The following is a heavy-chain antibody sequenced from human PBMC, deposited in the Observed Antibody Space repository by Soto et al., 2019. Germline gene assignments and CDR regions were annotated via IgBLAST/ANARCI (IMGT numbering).Heavy chain of an antibody. Sequence: ETLALTCTVSGGSISSYYWRWIRQPPGKGLEWSGYIYYSGSTNYNPSLKSRVTISVDTSKNQFSLKLSSVTAADTAVYYCARAGDYYDSSGYPDYWGQGTLVTVSS. CDR1: GGSISSYY. J-gene: IGHJ4*02. D-gene: IGHD3-22*01. CDR2: IYYSGST. V-gene: IGHV4-59*01. CDR3: ARAGDYYDSSGYPDY.